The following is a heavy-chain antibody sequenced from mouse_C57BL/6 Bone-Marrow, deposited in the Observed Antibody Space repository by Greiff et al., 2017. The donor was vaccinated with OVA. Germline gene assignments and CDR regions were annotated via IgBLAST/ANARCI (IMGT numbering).Heavy chain of an antibody. V-gene: IGHV6-6*01. Sequence: EVKVVESGGGLVQPGGSMKLSCAASGFTFSDAWMDWVRQSPEKGLEWVAEIRNKANNPATSYAVSVTGRFTISRDDSKSSVYLQMNSLRAEDTGIYYCTGSSYVDWYFDVWGTGTTVTVSS. D-gene: IGHD1-1*01. J-gene: IGHJ1*03. CDR1: GFTFSDAW. CDR3: TGSSYVDWYFDV. CDR2: IRNKANNPAT.